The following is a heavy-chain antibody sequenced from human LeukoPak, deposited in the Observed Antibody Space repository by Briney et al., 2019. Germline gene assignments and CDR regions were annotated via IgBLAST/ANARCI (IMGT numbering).Heavy chain of an antibody. V-gene: IGHV4-39*07. CDR3: ARKGVIGLYY. J-gene: IGHJ4*02. CDR2: INHSGST. CDR1: GGSISSSSYY. D-gene: IGHD3-16*02. Sequence: SETLSLTCTVSGGSISSSSYYWSWIRQPPGKGLEWIGEINHSGSTNYNPSLKSRVTISVDTSKNQFSLKLSSVTAADTAVYYCARKGVIGLYYWGQGTLVTVSP.